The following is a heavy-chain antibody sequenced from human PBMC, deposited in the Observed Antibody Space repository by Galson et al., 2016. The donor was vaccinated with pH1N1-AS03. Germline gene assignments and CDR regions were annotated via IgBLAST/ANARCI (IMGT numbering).Heavy chain of an antibody. J-gene: IGHJ6*03. CDR1: GGILNTYT. Sequence: SVKVSCKASGGILNTYTINWVRQAPGQGLEWMGRIIPILGIENYAQKFQGRVTIIADRSTSTAFMELSSLRSEDTAVYYCARGQLTGDAMGYMDVWGKGTTVTVSS. V-gene: IGHV1-69*02. CDR3: ARGQLTGDAMGYMDV. D-gene: IGHD7-27*01. CDR2: IIPILGIE.